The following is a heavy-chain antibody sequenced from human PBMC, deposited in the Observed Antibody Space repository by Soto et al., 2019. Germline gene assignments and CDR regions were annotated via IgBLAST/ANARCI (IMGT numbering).Heavy chain of an antibody. Sequence: QVQLVESGGGVVQPGRSLRLSCAASGFTFSSYAMHWVRQAPGKGLEWVAVISDDGSNKYYADSVKGRFTISRDNSKNTLYLQMNSLRAEDTAVYYCARETYYDFWSGPYVGMDVWGQGTTVTVSS. V-gene: IGHV3-30-3*01. CDR1: GFTFSSYA. CDR2: ISDDGSNK. CDR3: ARETYYDFWSGPYVGMDV. J-gene: IGHJ6*02. D-gene: IGHD3-3*01.